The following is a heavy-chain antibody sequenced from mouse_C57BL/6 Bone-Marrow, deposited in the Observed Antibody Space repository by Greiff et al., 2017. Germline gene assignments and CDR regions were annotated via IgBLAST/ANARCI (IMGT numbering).Heavy chain of an antibody. CDR2: IYPGSGNT. Sequence: QVQLQQSGAELVRPGASVKLSCKASGYTFTDYYINWVKQRPGQGLEWIARIYPGSGNTYYNEKFKGKATLTAEKSSSTVYMQLSSLTSEDSAVYFCARKLYTYYYAMDYWGQGTSVTVSA. J-gene: IGHJ4*01. CDR1: GYTFTDYY. V-gene: IGHV1-76*01. CDR3: ARKLYTYYYAMDY. D-gene: IGHD2-12*01.